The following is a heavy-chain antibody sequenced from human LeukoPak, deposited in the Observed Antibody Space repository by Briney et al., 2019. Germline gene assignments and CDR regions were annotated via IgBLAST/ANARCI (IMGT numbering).Heavy chain of an antibody. CDR1: VFTFMTYA. CDR2: IIGRGGIT. CDR3: AKVYGWGPYYREYYFDY. J-gene: IGHJ4*02. Sequence: GGSLRLSCAASVFTFMTYAVSGVRDAPREGGEWGSTIIGRGGITYYAHSVRGRFTLSRDNSKKTLYLQMDSLRAEDTAIYYCAKVYGWGPYYREYYFDYWGQGTLVSVSS. D-gene: IGHD3-10*01. V-gene: IGHV3-23*01.